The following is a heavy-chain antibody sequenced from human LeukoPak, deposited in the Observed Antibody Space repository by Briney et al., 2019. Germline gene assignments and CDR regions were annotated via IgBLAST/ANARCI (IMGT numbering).Heavy chain of an antibody. CDR2: ISAYNGNT. V-gene: IGHV1-18*04. D-gene: IGHD4-11*01. J-gene: IGHJ6*02. CDR1: GYTFTAYY. CDR3: ARDPTVTSPGYYGMDV. Sequence: VASVKVSCKASGYTFTAYYMHWVRQAPGQGLEWMGWISAYNGNTNYAQKLQGRVTMTTDTSTSTAYMELRSLRSDDTAVYYCARDPTVTSPGYYGMDVWGQGTTVTVSS.